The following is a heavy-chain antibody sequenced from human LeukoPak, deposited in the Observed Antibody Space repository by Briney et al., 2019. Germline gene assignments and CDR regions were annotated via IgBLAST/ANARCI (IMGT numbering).Heavy chain of an antibody. CDR2: IYYSGST. CDR3: ASGPVGNWFDP. Sequence: SETLSLTCTVSGGSISGYYWSWIRQPPGKGLEWIGYIYYSGSTTYNPSLKSRVTMSVDTSKNQLSLRASSVTAADTAVYYCASGPVGNWFDPWGQGTLVTVSS. D-gene: IGHD4-23*01. V-gene: IGHV4-59*08. CDR1: GGSISGYY. J-gene: IGHJ5*02.